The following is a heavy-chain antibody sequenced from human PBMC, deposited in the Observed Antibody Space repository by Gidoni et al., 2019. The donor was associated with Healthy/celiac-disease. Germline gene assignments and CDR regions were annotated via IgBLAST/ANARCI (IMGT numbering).Heavy chain of an antibody. J-gene: IGHJ4*02. CDR3: ARDGELPLDY. V-gene: IGHV3-30-3*01. Sequence: VQLVASGGGVVQPGRSLRLSCAASGFTFSSYAMHWVRQAPGKGLGGVAVISYDGSNKDYADCVKGRFTISRDNSNNTLYLQMNSLRAEDTAVYYCARDGELPLDYWGQGTRVTVSS. CDR1: GFTFSSYA. D-gene: IGHD3-10*01. CDR2: ISYDGSNK.